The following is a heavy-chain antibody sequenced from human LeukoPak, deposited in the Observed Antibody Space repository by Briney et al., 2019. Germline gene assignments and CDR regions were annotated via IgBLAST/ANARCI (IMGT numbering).Heavy chain of an antibody. CDR1: GFTFSGYG. V-gene: IGHV3-30*02. J-gene: IGHJ4*02. CDR2: IRYDGSNK. Sequence: GGSLRLSCAASGFTFSGYGMHWVRQAPGKGLEWVAFIRYDGSNKYYADSVKGRFTISRDNSKNTLYLQMNSLRAEDTAVYYCAKDRRPSYYDSSGYSDYWGQGTLVTVSS. CDR3: AKDRRPSYYDSSGYSDY. D-gene: IGHD3-22*01.